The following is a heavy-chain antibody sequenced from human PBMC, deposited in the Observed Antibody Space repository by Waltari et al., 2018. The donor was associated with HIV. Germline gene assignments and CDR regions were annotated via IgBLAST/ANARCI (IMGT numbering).Heavy chain of an antibody. J-gene: IGHJ6*02. Sequence: EVQLVESGGGLVQPGGSLSLYCAASGFTFRSYWMHWVRQAPGKGLVWVSRIHSDGSSTSYADFVKGRFTISRDNAKNTLYLQMNSLRAEDTAVYYCARREATVVRGVYYYGMDVWGQGTTVTVSS. V-gene: IGHV3-74*01. CDR3: ARREATVVRGVYYYGMDV. CDR1: GFTFRSYW. D-gene: IGHD3-10*01. CDR2: IHSDGSST.